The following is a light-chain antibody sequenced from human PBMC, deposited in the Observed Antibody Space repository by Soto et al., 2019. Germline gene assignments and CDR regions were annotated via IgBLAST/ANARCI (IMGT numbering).Light chain of an antibody. CDR3: QQYGSLPWT. J-gene: IGKJ1*01. V-gene: IGKV3-20*01. CDR2: GAS. CDR1: QSVSSNY. Sequence: EIVLTQSPDTLSLSPGERATLSCRASQSVSSNYLAWYQQIPGQAPRPLIYGASSRVPGIPNRFSGSGSGTDFTLTISRLEPEDFAVYYCQQYGSLPWTFGRGTKVEIK.